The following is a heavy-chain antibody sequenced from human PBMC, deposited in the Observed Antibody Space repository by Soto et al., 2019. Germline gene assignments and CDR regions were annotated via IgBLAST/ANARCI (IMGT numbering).Heavy chain of an antibody. V-gene: IGHV3-30*18. J-gene: IGHJ4*02. Sequence: QVQLVESGGGVVQPGRSLRLSCAASGFTFSSYGMHWVRQAPGKGLEWVAVISYDGSNKYYADSVKGRFTISRDNSKNTLNLQMNSLRAEDTAVYYCANDLTGTRDYWGQGTLVTVSS. CDR2: ISYDGSNK. CDR3: ANDLTGTRDY. CDR1: GFTFSSYG. D-gene: IGHD1-7*01.